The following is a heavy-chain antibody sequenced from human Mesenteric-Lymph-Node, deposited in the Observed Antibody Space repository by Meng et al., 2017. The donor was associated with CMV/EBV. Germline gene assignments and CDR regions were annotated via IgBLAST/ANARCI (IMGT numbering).Heavy chain of an antibody. Sequence: GSLRLSCTVSGGSISSSSYYWGWIRQPPGQGLEWNGSIYYSGSNYYNPSRKGRVTISVDTSKNQFSLKLSSVTAADTAVYYCARDVQEGQTANKRIYYYYDMDVWGQGTTVTVSS. CDR2: IYYSGSN. V-gene: IGHV4-39*07. D-gene: IGHD1-1*01. CDR1: GGSISSSSYY. J-gene: IGHJ6*02. CDR3: ARDVQEGQTANKRIYYYYDMDV.